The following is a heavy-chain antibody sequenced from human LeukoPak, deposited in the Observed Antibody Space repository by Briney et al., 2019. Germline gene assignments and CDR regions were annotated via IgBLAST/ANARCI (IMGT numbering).Heavy chain of an antibody. CDR3: ARDLSSTSNWEFDY. Sequence: ASVKVSCKASGYTFTCYYIHWVRQAPGQGPEWMGRMNGNSGVTMYAQTLQDRVTMTRDTSVSTAYMELSRLTSDDTAVYYCARDLSSTSNWEFDYWGQGTLVTVSS. CDR1: GYTFTCYY. J-gene: IGHJ4*02. V-gene: IGHV1-2*06. D-gene: IGHD7-27*01. CDR2: MNGNSGVT.